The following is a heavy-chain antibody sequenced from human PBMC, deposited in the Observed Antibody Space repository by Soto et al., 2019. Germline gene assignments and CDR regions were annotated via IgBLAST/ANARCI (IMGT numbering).Heavy chain of an antibody. Sequence: EVQLVESGGGLVQPGGSLRLSCAASGFTVSSNYMSWVRQAPGKGLEWVSVIYSGGSTYYADSVKGRFTISRDNSKNTLYLQMNSLSAEDTAVYYCASLGGDYDYVWGSYRYLVDYWGQGTLVTVSS. D-gene: IGHD3-16*02. CDR1: GFTVSSNY. V-gene: IGHV3-66*01. J-gene: IGHJ4*02. CDR3: ASLGGDYDYVWGSYRYLVDY. CDR2: IYSGGST.